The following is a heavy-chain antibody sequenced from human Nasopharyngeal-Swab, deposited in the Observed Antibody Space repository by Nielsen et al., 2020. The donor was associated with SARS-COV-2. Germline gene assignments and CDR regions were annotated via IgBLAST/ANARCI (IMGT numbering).Heavy chain of an antibody. J-gene: IGHJ4*02. CDR2: ISAYNGNT. D-gene: IGHD6-19*01. CDR3: ATRAVAGFFDY. V-gene: IGHV1-18*01. Sequence: ASVQVSCKASGGTFSSYAISWVRQAPGQGLEWMGWISAYNGNTNYAQKLQGRVTMTTDTSTSTAYMELRSLRSDDTAVYYCATRAVAGFFDYWGQGTLVTVSS. CDR1: GGTFSSYA.